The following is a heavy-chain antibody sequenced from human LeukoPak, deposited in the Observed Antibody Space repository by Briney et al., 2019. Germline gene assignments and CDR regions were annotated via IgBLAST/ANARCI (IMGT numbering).Heavy chain of an antibody. Sequence: SVKVSCKASGGTFSSYAISWVRQAPGQGLEWMGRIIPILGIANYAQKFQGRVTITADKSTSTAYMELSSLRSEDTAVYYCAREYCSGGSCYSSGDYYGMDVWGQGTTVTVSS. V-gene: IGHV1-69*04. J-gene: IGHJ6*02. D-gene: IGHD2-15*01. CDR1: GGTFSSYA. CDR2: IIPILGIA. CDR3: AREYCSGGSCYSSGDYYGMDV.